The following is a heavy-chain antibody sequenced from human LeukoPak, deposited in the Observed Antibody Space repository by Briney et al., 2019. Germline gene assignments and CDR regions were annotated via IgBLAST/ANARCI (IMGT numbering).Heavy chain of an antibody. CDR2: IDPSDSYT. J-gene: IGHJ4*02. Sequence: KLGEPLKISCKASGYSFTRYWISWVRQMPGKGLEWMGRIDPSDSYTNYSPSFQGHVTISADKSISTAYLQWRSLKASDTAIYYCARTYSSGWAFFDYWGQGNMVTVSS. V-gene: IGHV5-10-1*01. CDR3: ARTYSSGWAFFDY. D-gene: IGHD6-19*01. CDR1: GYSFTRYW.